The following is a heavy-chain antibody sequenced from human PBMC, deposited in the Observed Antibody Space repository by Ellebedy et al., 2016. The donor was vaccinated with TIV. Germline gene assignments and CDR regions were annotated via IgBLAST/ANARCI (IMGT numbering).Heavy chain of an antibody. CDR3: AREKYTSGLYYFDY. Sequence: GGSLRLXXTVAGFRFNTYAMHWVRQAPGKGLEWVAVIWYDGSNKYYADSVQGRFTISRDNSKNTLYLQMNSLNTEDTAVYYCAREKYTSGLYYFDYWGQGTLVTVSS. CDR1: GFRFNTYA. CDR2: IWYDGSNK. V-gene: IGHV3-33*01. D-gene: IGHD6-19*01. J-gene: IGHJ4*02.